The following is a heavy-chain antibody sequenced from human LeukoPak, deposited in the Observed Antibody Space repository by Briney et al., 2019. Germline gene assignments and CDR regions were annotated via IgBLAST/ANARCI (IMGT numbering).Heavy chain of an antibody. J-gene: IGHJ4*02. CDR2: ISYDGSNK. CDR3: ADGDY. Sequence: PGRSLRLSCAASGFTFSNNCMHWVRQAPGKGLEWVALISYDGSNKWYADSVKGRFTISRDNSKNTLYLQMNSLRPEDTAVYYCADGDYWGQGTLVTVSS. CDR1: GFTFSNNC. V-gene: IGHV3-30*03.